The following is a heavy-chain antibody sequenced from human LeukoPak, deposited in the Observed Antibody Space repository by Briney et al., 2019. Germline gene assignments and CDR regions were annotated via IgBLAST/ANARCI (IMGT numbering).Heavy chain of an antibody. D-gene: IGHD3-3*01. CDR1: GFTFSDYY. Sequence: GGSLRLSCAASGFTFSDYYMSWIRQAPGKGLEWVSYISSSGSTIYYADSVKGRFTISRDNAKNSLYLQMNSLRAEDTAVYYCAREASRITIFGVALRSDAFDIWGQGTMVTVSS. CDR3: AREASRITIFGVALRSDAFDI. CDR2: ISSSGSTI. J-gene: IGHJ3*02. V-gene: IGHV3-11*04.